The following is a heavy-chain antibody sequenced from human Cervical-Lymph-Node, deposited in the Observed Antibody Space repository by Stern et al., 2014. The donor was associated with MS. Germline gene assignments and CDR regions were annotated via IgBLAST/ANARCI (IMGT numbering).Heavy chain of an antibody. Sequence: QVQLVESGPGLVKPSETLSLTCTVSGGSISSYHWSWIRQPPGKGLEWIGYIYYSGSTNYNPSLKSRVTISVDTSKNQFSLKLSSVTAADTAVYYCARTDDTFDYWGQGTLVTVSS. CDR3: ARTDDTFDY. CDR2: IYYSGST. J-gene: IGHJ4*02. V-gene: IGHV4-59*01. CDR1: GGSISSYH.